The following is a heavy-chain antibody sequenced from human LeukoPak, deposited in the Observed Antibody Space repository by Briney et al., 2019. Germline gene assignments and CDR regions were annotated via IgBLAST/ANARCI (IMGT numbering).Heavy chain of an antibody. CDR2: IYHSGST. CDR3: ARDDPEYYYDSSGYRGSDY. Sequence: SETLSLTCTVSGDSISSSTYYWGWIRQPPGKGLEWIGSIYHSGSTYYNPSLKSRVTISVDTSKNQFSLKLSSVTAADTAVYYCARDDPEYYYDSSGYRGSDYWGQGTLVTVSS. V-gene: IGHV4-39*07. CDR1: GDSISSSTYY. D-gene: IGHD3-22*01. J-gene: IGHJ4*02.